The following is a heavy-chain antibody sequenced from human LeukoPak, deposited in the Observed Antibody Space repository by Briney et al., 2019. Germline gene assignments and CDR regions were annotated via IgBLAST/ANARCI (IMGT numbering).Heavy chain of an antibody. Sequence: SETLSLTCAVYGXSFSGYYWSWIRQPPGKGLEWIGEINHSGSTNYNPSLKSRVSISVDSSKNQFSLKVSSVTAADTAVYSCARGSDTAAGLYWGQGTLVTVSS. D-gene: IGHD6-13*01. CDR2: INHSGST. V-gene: IGHV4-34*01. J-gene: IGHJ4*02. CDR1: GXSFSGYY. CDR3: ARGSDTAAGLY.